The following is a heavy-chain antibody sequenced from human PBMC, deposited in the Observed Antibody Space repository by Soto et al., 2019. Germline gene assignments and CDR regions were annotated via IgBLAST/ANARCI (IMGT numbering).Heavy chain of an antibody. D-gene: IGHD1-7*01. V-gene: IGHV3-66*01. CDR3: ARDAAGTKEYYYGMDV. CDR2: IYSGGST. CDR1: GFTVSSNY. J-gene: IGHJ6*02. Sequence: GGSLRLSCAASGFTVSSNYMSWVRQAPGKGLEWVSVIYSGGSTYYADSVKGRFTISRDNSKNTLYLQMNSLRAEDTAVYYCARDAAGTKEYYYGMDVWGQGTTVTVSS.